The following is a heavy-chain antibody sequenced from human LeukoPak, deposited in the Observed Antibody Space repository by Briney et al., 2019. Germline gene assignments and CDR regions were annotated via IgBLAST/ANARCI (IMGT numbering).Heavy chain of an antibody. CDR1: GYTFTSYG. Sequence: ASVKVSCKASGYTFTSYGISWVRQAPGQGLEWMGWISAYNGNTNYAQKFQGRVTITSDKSTSTVYMEVSSLTSEDTAMYYCARRVFYYDSSGYFDQWGQGTLVIVSS. J-gene: IGHJ4*02. CDR2: ISAYNGNT. CDR3: ARRVFYYDSSGYFDQ. V-gene: IGHV1-18*01. D-gene: IGHD3-22*01.